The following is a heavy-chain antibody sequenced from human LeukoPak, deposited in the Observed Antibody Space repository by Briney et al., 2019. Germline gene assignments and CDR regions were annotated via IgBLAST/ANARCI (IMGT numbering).Heavy chain of an antibody. J-gene: IGHJ4*02. Sequence: GASVKVSCKASGYTFTCYYMHWVRQAPGQGLEWMGWINPNSGGTNYAQKFQGRVTMTRDTSISTAYMELSRLRSDDTAVYYCAREAHESRRDGYNPFDYWGQGTLVTVSS. CDR3: AREAHESRRDGYNPFDY. V-gene: IGHV1-2*02. CDR1: GYTFTCYY. D-gene: IGHD5-24*01. CDR2: INPNSGGT.